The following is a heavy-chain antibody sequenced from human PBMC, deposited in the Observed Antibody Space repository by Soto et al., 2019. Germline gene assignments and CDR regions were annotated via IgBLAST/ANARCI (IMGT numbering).Heavy chain of an antibody. CDR1: GFTFSSYA. V-gene: IGHV3-23*01. D-gene: IGHD4-17*01. Sequence: PGGSLRLSCAASGFTFSSYAMSWVRQAPGKGLEWVSAISGSGGSTYYADSVKGRFTISRDNSKNTLYLQMNSLRAEDTAVYYCANHGDYELWAFDYWGQGTLVTVSS. J-gene: IGHJ4*02. CDR3: ANHGDYELWAFDY. CDR2: ISGSGGST.